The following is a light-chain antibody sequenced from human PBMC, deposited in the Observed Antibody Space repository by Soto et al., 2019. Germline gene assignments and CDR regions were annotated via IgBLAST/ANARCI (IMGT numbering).Light chain of an antibody. CDR3: CLYGGSNNYVV. CDR1: SSDVGKYTF. Sequence: QSALTQPASVSGAPGQSITISCTGTSSDVGKYTFVSWYRQHPGKAPKLIIFEVNKRPSGVSNRFSGSKSGNTASLTISGLQAEDEANYYCCLYGGSNNYVVFGGGTKVTVL. CDR2: EVN. V-gene: IGLV2-23*02. J-gene: IGLJ2*01.